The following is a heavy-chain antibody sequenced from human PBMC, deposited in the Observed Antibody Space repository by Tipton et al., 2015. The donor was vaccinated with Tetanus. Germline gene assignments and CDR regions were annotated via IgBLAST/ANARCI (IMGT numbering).Heavy chain of an antibody. V-gene: IGHV4-4*07. Sequence: TLSLTYTVSGGSISSYYWSWIRQPAGKGLEWIGRIYTSGSTNYNPSLKSRVTMSVDTSKNQFSLKLSSVTAADTAVYYCTREERAGGGYFDYWGQGTLVTVSS. CDR2: IYTSGST. D-gene: IGHD5-24*01. CDR3: TREERAGGGYFDY. CDR1: GGSISSYY. J-gene: IGHJ4*02.